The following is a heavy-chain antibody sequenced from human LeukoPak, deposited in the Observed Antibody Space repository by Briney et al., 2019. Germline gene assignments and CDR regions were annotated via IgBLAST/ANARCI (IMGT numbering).Heavy chain of an antibody. CDR1: GGSVSSDSYY. CDR2: IYYSGST. Sequence: SETLSLTCTVSGGSVSSDSYYWSWIRQPPGKGLEWIGYIYYSGSTNYNPSLKSRVTISVDTSKNQFSLKLSSVTAADTAVYYCARGYSSAVGVWGQGTTVTVSS. CDR3: ARGYSSAVGV. J-gene: IGHJ6*02. V-gene: IGHV4-61*01. D-gene: IGHD6-25*01.